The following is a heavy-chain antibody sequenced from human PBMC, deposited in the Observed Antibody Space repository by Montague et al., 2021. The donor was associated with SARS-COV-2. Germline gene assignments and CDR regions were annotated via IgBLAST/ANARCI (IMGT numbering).Heavy chain of an antibody. Sequence: SETLSLTCVVSDVSLSSSTWWSWVRQSPGKGLEWVGETYLSGFTXXNPSVESRVTISLDDSRSQFSLRLTSVTAADTAVYFCARGGLGNRGFDYWGQGALVTVSS. CDR3: ARGGLGNRGFDY. D-gene: IGHD3/OR15-3a*01. CDR2: TYLSGFT. CDR1: DVSLSSSTW. V-gene: IGHV4-4*02. J-gene: IGHJ4*02.